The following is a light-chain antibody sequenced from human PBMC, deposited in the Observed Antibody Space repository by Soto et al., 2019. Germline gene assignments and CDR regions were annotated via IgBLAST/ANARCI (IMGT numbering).Light chain of an antibody. J-gene: IGLJ2*01. Sequence: QSVLTQPPSVSGAPGQRVTISCSGNSSNIGAGFDVHWYQQLPGAAPKLLIYASTNRPSGVPDRFSGSNSDTSASLAITGLQIDDEADYYCQSSDTGLTGHVLFGGGTQLTVL. CDR1: SSNIGAGFD. CDR2: AST. CDR3: QSSDTGLTGHVL. V-gene: IGLV1-40*01.